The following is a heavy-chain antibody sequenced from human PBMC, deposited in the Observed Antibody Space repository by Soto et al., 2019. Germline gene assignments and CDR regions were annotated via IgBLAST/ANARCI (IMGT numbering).Heavy chain of an antibody. CDR3: AKSYGGSSWYGYFDY. D-gene: IGHD6-13*01. CDR2: ISWNSGSI. CDR1: GFTSDDYA. V-gene: IGHV3-9*02. Sequence: GGSLRLSCAASGFTSDDYAMHWVRQAQGKGLEWVSGISWNSGSIGYADSVKGRFTISRDNAKNSLYLQMNSLRAEDTALYYCAKSYGGSSWYGYFDYWGQGTLVTVSS. J-gene: IGHJ4*02.